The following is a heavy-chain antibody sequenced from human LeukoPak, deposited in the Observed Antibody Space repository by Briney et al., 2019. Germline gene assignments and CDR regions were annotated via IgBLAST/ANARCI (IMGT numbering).Heavy chain of an antibody. J-gene: IGHJ4*02. CDR2: ISSGGDAT. D-gene: IGHD2-8*01. V-gene: IGHV3-23*01. CDR3: AKRDTNGRYYFDY. CDR1: GFTFRSYA. Sequence: GGSLRLSCAASGFTFRSYAMSWVRQAPWKGLDWVSAISSGGDATYYADSVKGRFTISRDNTKNTLYLQMNSLRAEDTAVYYCAKRDTNGRYYFDYWGQGALVTVSS.